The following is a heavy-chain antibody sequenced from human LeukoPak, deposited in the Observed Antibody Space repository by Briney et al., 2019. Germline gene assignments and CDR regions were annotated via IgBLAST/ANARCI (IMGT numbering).Heavy chain of an antibody. V-gene: IGHV4-30-2*01. CDR3: ARALNWFDP. CDR2: IFHSGST. CDR1: GGSMNSGIYY. Sequence: SETLSLTCSVSGGSMNSGIYYRSWIRQPPGKGLEWIGYIFHSGSTNYNPSLKSRVTMSLDMSKNQFSVNLTSVTAADTAVYYRARALNWFDPWGQGTLVTVSS. J-gene: IGHJ5*02.